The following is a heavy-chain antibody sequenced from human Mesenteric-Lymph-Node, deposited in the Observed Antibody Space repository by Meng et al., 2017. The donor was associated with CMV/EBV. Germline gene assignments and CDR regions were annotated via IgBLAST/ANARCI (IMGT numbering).Heavy chain of an antibody. CDR1: GFSLSFSGVG. CDR3: AYTTWTVTRRFDS. V-gene: IGHV2-5*02. D-gene: IGHD4-17*01. CDR2: IYGEDDR. Sequence: FSGFSLSFSGVGVGWIRQSPGKALDWLAVIYGEDDRRYSPTLESRLTITKITANNQVVLTMTNMEPVDTGTYFRAYTTWTVTRRFDSWGPGMLVTVSS. J-gene: IGHJ4*02.